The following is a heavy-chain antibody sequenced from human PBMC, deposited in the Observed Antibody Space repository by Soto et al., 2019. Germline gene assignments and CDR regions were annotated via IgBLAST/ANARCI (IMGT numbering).Heavy chain of an antibody. J-gene: IGHJ3*01. D-gene: IGHD1-26*01. CDR3: ERVGGKWRTALFVFNL. CDR2: INSDGSST. Sequence: PGGSLRLSCAASGFTFSSYWMHWVRQAPGKGLVWVSRINSDGSSTSYADSVKGRFTISRDNAKNTLYLQMNSLRAEDTAVYYCERVGGKWRTALFVFNLWGKGKMVTVSS. CDR1: GFTFSSYW. V-gene: IGHV3-74*01.